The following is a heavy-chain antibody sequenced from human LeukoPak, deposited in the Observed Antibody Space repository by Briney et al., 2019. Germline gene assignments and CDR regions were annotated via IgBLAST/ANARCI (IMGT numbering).Heavy chain of an antibody. CDR1: GFTFSDYS. CDR2: ISSSGRII. J-gene: IGHJ4*02. Sequence: GGSLRLSCAASGFTFSDYSMSWIPQAPGRGLEWVSYISSSGRIIYVADSVKRRLTISRDNAKNSLYLQMNSLRAEDTAVYYCARALPYSGSFYGEYFFDYWGERELGTVSS. CDR3: ARALPYSGSFYGEYFFDY. V-gene: IGHV3-11*04. D-gene: IGHD1-26*01.